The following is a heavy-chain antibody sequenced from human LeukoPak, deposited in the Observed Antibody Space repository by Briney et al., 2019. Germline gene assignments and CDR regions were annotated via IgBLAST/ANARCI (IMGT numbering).Heavy chain of an antibody. CDR3: AKVRSMIVVVRDAFDI. CDR2: ISGSGGST. J-gene: IGHJ3*02. CDR1: GFTFRSYA. V-gene: IGHV3-23*01. D-gene: IGHD3-22*01. Sequence: RAGGSLRLSCAASGFTFRSYALTWVRQAPGKGLEWVSAISGSGGSTYYADSVKGRFTISRDNSKNTLYLQLNSLRAEDTAVCYCAKVRSMIVVVRDAFDIWGQGTMVTVSS.